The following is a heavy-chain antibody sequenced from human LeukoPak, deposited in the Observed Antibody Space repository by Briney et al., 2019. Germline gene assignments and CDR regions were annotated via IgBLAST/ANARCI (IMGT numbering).Heavy chain of an antibody. CDR2: INPNSGGT. Sequence: GASVKVSCKASGYTFIGYYMHWVRQAPGQGLEWMGWINPNSGGTNYAQKFQGRVIMTRDTSISTDYMELSRLRSDDTAIYYCARDGMRELRAFDIWGQGTMVTVSS. D-gene: IGHD1-26*01. V-gene: IGHV1-2*02. CDR1: GYTFIGYY. CDR3: ARDGMRELRAFDI. J-gene: IGHJ3*02.